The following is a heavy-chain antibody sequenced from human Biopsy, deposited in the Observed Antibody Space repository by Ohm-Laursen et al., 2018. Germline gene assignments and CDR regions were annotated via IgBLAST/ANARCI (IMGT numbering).Heavy chain of an antibody. V-gene: IGHV3-23*01. CDR1: GFTVSSYA. CDR3: AKGRVGNSGSLDI. J-gene: IGHJ3*02. Sequence: SLRLSCSASGFTVSSYAMNWVRQAPGKGLEWVSAITVSADTTYYADSVRGRFTFSRDNSQNTLYLQMNSLRAEDAAIYYCAKGRVGNSGSLDIWGHGTLVTVSS. D-gene: IGHD1-1*01. CDR2: ITVSADTT.